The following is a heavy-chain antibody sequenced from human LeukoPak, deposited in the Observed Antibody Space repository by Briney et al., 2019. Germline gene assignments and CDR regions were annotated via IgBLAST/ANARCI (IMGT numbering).Heavy chain of an antibody. Sequence: GGSLRLSCAASGFTFSSYWMSWVRQAPGKGLEWVANIKQDGSEKYYVDSVKGRFTISRDNAKNTLYLQMNSLRAGDTAVYYCAKSYGAYYDSSGYYYLGYYYYMDVWGKGTTVTVSS. D-gene: IGHD3-22*01. J-gene: IGHJ6*03. CDR2: IKQDGSEK. V-gene: IGHV3-7*03. CDR1: GFTFSSYW. CDR3: AKSYGAYYDSSGYYYLGYYYYMDV.